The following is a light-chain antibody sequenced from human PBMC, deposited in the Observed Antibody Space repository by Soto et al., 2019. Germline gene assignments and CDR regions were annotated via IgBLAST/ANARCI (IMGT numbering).Light chain of an antibody. CDR1: SSDVRTYNY. V-gene: IGLV2-11*01. Sequence: QSALTQPRSVSGSPGESVTISCTGTSSDVRTYNYVSWYQQQPDKAPKLVIYDVTERPSGVPDRFSGSKSDNTASLTISGLQAEDEADYYCCSYAGTFNFVFGTGTKVTVL. J-gene: IGLJ1*01. CDR2: DVT. CDR3: CSYAGTFNFV.